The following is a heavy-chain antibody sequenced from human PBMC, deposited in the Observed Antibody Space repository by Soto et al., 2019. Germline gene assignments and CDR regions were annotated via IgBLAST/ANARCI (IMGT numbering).Heavy chain of an antibody. CDR3: ARGSRAHYGSGSYYTGVYYYGMDV. J-gene: IGHJ6*02. Sequence: SETLSLTCTVSGGSISSGDYYWSWIRQPPGKGLEWIGYIYYSGSTYYNPSLKSRVTISVDTSKNQFSLKLSSVTAADTAVYYCARGSRAHYGSGSYYTGVYYYGMDVWGQGTTVTVSS. CDR1: GGSISSGDYY. V-gene: IGHV4-30-4*01. CDR2: IYYSGST. D-gene: IGHD3-10*01.